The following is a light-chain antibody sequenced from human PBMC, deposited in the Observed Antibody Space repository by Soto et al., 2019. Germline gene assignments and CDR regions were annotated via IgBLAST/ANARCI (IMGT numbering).Light chain of an antibody. Sequence: EIGMTQSPATLSVSPGDRVTLSCRASQGVRSNFLAWYQQKPVQAPRFLIYGASNRATGIPDRFSGSGSGTDFTLTISRLEPEDFAVYYCQQYGISPRTFGQGTKV. CDR1: QGVRSNF. CDR3: QQYGISPRT. V-gene: IGKV3-20*01. J-gene: IGKJ1*01. CDR2: GAS.